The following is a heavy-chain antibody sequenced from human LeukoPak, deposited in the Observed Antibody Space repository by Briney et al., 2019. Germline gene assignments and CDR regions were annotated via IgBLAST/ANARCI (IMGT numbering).Heavy chain of an antibody. CDR3: ARDVYNDIVAVPAAI. CDR1: GGSISSGSYY. CDR2: IYTSGST. Sequence: SQTLSLTCTVSGGSISSGSYYWSWIRQPAGKGLEWIGRIYTSGSTNYNPSLKSRVTISVDTSKNQFSLKLSSVTAADTAVYYCARDVYNDIVAVPAAIWGQGTLVTVSS. V-gene: IGHV4-61*02. D-gene: IGHD2-2*01. J-gene: IGHJ4*02.